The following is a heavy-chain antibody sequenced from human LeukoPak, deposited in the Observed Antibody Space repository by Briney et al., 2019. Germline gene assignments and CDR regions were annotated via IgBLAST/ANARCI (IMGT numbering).Heavy chain of an antibody. CDR1: GFTFSSYA. V-gene: IGHV3-48*03. CDR2: ISSSGSTI. D-gene: IGHD2-2*01. CDR3: ARDASCPFDY. Sequence: HTGGSLRLSCAASGFTFSSYAMNWVRQAPGKGLEWVSYISSSGSTIYYADSVKGRFTISRDNAKNSLYLQMNSLRAEDTAVYYCARDASCPFDYWGQGALVTVSS. J-gene: IGHJ4*02.